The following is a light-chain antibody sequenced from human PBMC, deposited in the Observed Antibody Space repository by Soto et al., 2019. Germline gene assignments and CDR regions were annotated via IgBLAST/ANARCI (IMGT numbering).Light chain of an antibody. V-gene: IGKV3-15*01. CDR2: GAS. Sequence: EIVMTQSPATLSVSPGERATLSFRSSQSVSSKLAWYQQKPGQAPRLLIYGASTRATGIPARFSGSGSGTEFTLTISSLQYEDFAVHYCQQYNNWHPITFGQGTRLEIK. CDR1: QSVSSK. J-gene: IGKJ5*01. CDR3: QQYNNWHPIT.